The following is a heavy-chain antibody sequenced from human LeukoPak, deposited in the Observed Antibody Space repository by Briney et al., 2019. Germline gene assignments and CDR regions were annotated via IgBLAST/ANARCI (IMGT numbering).Heavy chain of an antibody. V-gene: IGHV4-61*02. CDR1: GGSISSGSYY. CDR3: ARTYYDFWSGYYRDY. CDR2: IYTSGST. J-gene: IGHJ4*02. D-gene: IGHD3-3*01. Sequence: SQTLSLTCTVSGGSISSGSYYWSWIRQPAGKGLEWIGRIYTSGSTNYNPSLKSRVTILVDTSKNQFSLKLSSVTAADTAVYYCARTYYDFWSGYYRDYWGQGTLVTVSS.